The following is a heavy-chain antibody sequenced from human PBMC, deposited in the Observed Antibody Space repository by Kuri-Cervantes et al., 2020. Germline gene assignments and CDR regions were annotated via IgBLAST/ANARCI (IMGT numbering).Heavy chain of an antibody. CDR3: ARVPFLEWLNYYYYYMDV. CDR2: ISWNSGNI. D-gene: IGHD3-3*02. CDR1: GFTFGDHA. Sequence: GGSLRLSCAASGFTFGDHAMHWVRQAPGKGLEWVSGISWNSGNINYADSVKGRFTISRDNAKNSLYLQMNSLRPEDTALYYCARVPFLEWLNYYYYYMDVWGKGTTVTVSS. J-gene: IGHJ6*03. V-gene: IGHV3-9*01.